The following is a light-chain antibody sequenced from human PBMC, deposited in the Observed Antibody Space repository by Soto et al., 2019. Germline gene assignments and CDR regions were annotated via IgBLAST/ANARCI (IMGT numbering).Light chain of an antibody. Sequence: KQSPGTLSLSPGERATLSCRASQTVRNNYLAWYQQKPGQAPRLLLYDASNRATGIPDRFSGSGSGTDFTLTISRLETEDFAVYYCPQYGSSGSFGQGIKV. V-gene: IGKV3-20*01. CDR3: PQYGSSGS. CDR1: QTVRNNY. J-gene: IGKJ1*01. CDR2: DAS.